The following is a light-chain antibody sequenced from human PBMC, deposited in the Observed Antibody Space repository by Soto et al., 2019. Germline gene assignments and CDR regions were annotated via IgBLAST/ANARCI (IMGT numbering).Light chain of an antibody. Sequence: QSALTQPPSASGSPGQSVTISCTGTSSDVVGYNYVSWYQQHPGKAPKLMIYEVNKRPSGVPDRFSGSKSGNTASLTVSGLQAEDEADYYCSSYAGSNNWVFGGGTKVTVL. CDR1: SSDVVGYNY. CDR3: SSYAGSNNWV. V-gene: IGLV2-8*01. CDR2: EVN. J-gene: IGLJ3*02.